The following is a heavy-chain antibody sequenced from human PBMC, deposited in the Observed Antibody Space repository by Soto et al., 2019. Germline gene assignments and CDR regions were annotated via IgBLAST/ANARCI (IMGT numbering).Heavy chain of an antibody. CDR3: AREASSWYSGWAY. CDR2: ISSSSSTI. Sequence: EVQLVESGGGLVQPGGSLRLSCAASAFTFSSYSMNWVRQAPGKGLEWVSYISSSSSTIYYADSVKGRLTISRDNAKNSLYLQMNSLRAEDTAVYYCAREASSWYSGWAYWGQGTLLTVSS. J-gene: IGHJ4*02. V-gene: IGHV3-48*01. CDR1: AFTFSSYS. D-gene: IGHD6-13*01.